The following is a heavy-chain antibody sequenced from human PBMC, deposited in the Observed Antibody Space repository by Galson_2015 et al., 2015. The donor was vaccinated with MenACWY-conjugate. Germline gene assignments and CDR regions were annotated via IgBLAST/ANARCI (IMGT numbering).Heavy chain of an antibody. V-gene: IGHV3-48*02. CDR3: TRDRGGQQPYLNDY. CDR2: ISSSSSTI. Sequence: SLRLSCAASVFTFSSYSMNWVRQAPGKGLEWVSYISSSSSTIYYADSVKGRFTISRENAKNSLYLQMNSLRDEDTAVYYCTRDRGGQQPYLNDYWGQGTLVTVSS. CDR1: VFTFSSYS. D-gene: IGHD6-13*01. J-gene: IGHJ4*02.